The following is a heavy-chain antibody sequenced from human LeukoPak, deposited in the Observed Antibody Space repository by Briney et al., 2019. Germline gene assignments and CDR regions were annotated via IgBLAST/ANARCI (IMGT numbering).Heavy chain of an antibody. J-gene: IGHJ4*02. CDR1: GFTFTSYT. D-gene: IGHD4-17*01. CDR2: ISGDGDNT. Sequence: GGSLRLSCVASGFTFTSYTIYWVRQAPGKGLEYVSAISGDGDNTFYANSVKGRFTISRDNSKNTLYLQMGSLRAEDMAVYYCARRGGGDSDYYFDYWGQGPLVTVSS. CDR3: ARRGGGDSDYYFDY. V-gene: IGHV3-64*01.